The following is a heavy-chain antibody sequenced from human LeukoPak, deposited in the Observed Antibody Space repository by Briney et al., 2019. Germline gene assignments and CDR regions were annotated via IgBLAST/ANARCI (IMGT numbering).Heavy chain of an antibody. D-gene: IGHD3-10*01. CDR1: GFSFSSFW. Sequence: GGSLSLSCVASGFSFSSFWMTWVRQAPGKGLEWVASIKQHASEKHHVDSVKGRFTISRDDARNSVSLHMSSLRDDDTALYYCTRGGSSYYAGWSDPWGQGSLVTVSS. CDR2: IKQHASEK. V-gene: IGHV3-7*03. J-gene: IGHJ5*02. CDR3: TRGGSSYYAGWSDP.